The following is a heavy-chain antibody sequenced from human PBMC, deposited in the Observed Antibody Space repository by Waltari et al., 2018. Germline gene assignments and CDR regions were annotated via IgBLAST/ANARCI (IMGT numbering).Heavy chain of an antibody. J-gene: IGHJ1*01. Sequence: RQAPGKGLGWVAVIAYDGSNKYYADSGKGRFTISRDNSKNTLYLQMNSLRAEDTAVYYCARSKRAEYFQHWGQGTLVTVSS. CDR3: ARSKRAEYFQH. V-gene: IGHV3-30-3*01. CDR2: IAYDGSNK.